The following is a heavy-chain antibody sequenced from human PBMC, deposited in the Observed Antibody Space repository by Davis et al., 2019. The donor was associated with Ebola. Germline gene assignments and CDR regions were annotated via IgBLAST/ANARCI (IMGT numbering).Heavy chain of an antibody. V-gene: IGHV3-30-3*01. CDR2: ISFDGSHN. D-gene: IGHD3-22*01. J-gene: IGHJ5*02. CDR1: GFTFRSYA. Sequence: GESLKISCAASGFTFRSYALHWVRQAPGKGLEWVAVISFDGSHNYYADSVKGRFIISRDNSKNTLYLQMNSLRAEDTAGYYCARGITYYSESSVRGGFDPWGQGTLVTVSS. CDR3: ARGITYYSESSVRGGFDP.